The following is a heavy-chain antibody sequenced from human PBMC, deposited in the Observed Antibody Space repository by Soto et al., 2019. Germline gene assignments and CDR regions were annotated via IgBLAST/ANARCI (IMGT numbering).Heavy chain of an antibody. CDR1: GGTFSSYA. CDR2: IIPIFGTA. V-gene: IGHV1-69*06. CDR3: ARGEKNWGCSGGSCWAFAFDI. D-gene: IGHD2-15*01. Sequence: GASVKVSCKASGGTFSSYAISWVRQAPGQGLEWMGGIIPIFGTANYAQKFQGRVTITADKSTSTAYMELSSRRSEDTAVYYCARGEKNWGCSGGSCWAFAFDIWGQGTMVTVSS. J-gene: IGHJ3*02.